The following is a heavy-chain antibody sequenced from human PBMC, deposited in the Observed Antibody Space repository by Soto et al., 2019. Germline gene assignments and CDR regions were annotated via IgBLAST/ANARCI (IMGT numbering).Heavy chain of an antibody. CDR3: LRGVFRALGVVRPVDS. V-gene: IGHV3-53*01. Sequence: GGSLRLACAASGFAVRAKYMTWVSKANDKGLEWVSSIYSGRHTYYADSVMGPFTISRDNSKNTVYLQMNSLRAEDTAVYYCLRGVFRALGVVRPVDSWGPGSLVTVSS. CDR2: IYSGRHT. CDR1: GFAVRAKY. J-gene: IGHJ4*02. D-gene: IGHD3-3*01.